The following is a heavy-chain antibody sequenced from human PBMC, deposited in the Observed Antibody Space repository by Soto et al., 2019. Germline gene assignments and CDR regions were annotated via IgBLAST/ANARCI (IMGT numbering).Heavy chain of an antibody. CDR3: ARRIAAAGPYYYYYGMDV. Sequence: SVKVSCKXSGGTFSSYAISWVRQAPGQGLEWMGGIIPIFGTANYAQKFQGRVTITADKSTSTAYMELSSLRSEDTAVYYCARRIAAAGPYYYYYGMDVWGQGTTVTVSS. J-gene: IGHJ6*02. CDR2: IIPIFGTA. CDR1: GGTFSSYA. V-gene: IGHV1-69*06. D-gene: IGHD6-13*01.